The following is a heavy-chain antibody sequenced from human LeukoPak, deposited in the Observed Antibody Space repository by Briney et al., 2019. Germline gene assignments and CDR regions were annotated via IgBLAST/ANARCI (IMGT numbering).Heavy chain of an antibody. CDR3: AKSNYFDSGGYYFFDY. D-gene: IGHD3-22*01. V-gene: IGHV3-7*05. CDR1: GFTFSSYW. J-gene: IGHJ4*02. CDR2: INQHGTDK. Sequence: GGSLRLSCAASGFTFSSYWMSWVRQAPGKGLEWVANINQHGTDKYYVDSVRGRFTISRDNAKNTLYLQMNSLRAEDTAVYYCAKSNYFDSGGYYFFDYWGQGTLVTVPS.